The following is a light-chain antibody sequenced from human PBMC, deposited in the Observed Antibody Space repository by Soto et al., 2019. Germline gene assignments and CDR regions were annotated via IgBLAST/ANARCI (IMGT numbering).Light chain of an antibody. J-gene: IGKJ1*01. V-gene: IGKV3-20*01. CDR2: GAS. Sequence: EIVMTQSPATLSVSPGDRATLSSRASQSVNRNLAWYKQKPGQAPRIISSGASTRATGIPDRFSGSGSGTEFILTISRLEPEDFAVYYCQQYGSSVLTFGQGTKVDIK. CDR1: QSVNRN. CDR3: QQYGSSVLT.